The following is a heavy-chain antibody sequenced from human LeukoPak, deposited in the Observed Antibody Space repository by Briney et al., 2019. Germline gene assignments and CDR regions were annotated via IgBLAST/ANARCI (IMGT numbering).Heavy chain of an antibody. CDR1: GGSISSSSYY. CDR2: IVYTGRT. D-gene: IGHD6-25*01. V-gene: IGHV4-39*01. J-gene: IGHJ6*02. Sequence: SETLSLTCTVSGGSISSSSYYWGWLGQPPGKGLEGIGSIVYTGRTYYNPSLKSRVTISVDTSKNQFSLKLSSVTAADTAVYYCARGRGNYYYYGMDVWGQGTTVTVSS. CDR3: ARGRGNYYYYGMDV.